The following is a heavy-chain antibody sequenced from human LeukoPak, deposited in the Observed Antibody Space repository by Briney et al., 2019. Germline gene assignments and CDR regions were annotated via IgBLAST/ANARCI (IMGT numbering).Heavy chain of an antibody. V-gene: IGHV3-9*01. D-gene: IGHD1-26*01. Sequence: GGSLRLSCAASGFTFDDYAMHWVRQAPGKGLEWVSGISWNSDTLGYADSVKGRFTISRDNARNSLYLQMSSLRPDDTALYFCVKDIVGAITEAFDYWGQGTLVSVSS. CDR2: ISWNSDTL. J-gene: IGHJ4*02. CDR1: GFTFDDYA. CDR3: VKDIVGAITEAFDY.